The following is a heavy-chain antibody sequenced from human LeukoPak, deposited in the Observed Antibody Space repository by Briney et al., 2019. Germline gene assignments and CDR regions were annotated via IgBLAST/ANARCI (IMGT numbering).Heavy chain of an antibody. Sequence: SETLSLTCTVSGGSISSYYWSWIRQPPGKGLEWIGYIYYSGSTNYNPSPKSRVTISVGTSKNQFSLKLSSVTAADTAVYYCARVGGSYYTYFDYWGQGTLVTVSS. CDR2: IYYSGST. CDR3: ARVGGSYYTYFDY. V-gene: IGHV4-59*01. D-gene: IGHD1-26*01. CDR1: GGSISSYY. J-gene: IGHJ4*02.